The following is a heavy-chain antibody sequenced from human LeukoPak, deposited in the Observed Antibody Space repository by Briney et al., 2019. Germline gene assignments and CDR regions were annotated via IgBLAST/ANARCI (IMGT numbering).Heavy chain of an antibody. V-gene: IGHV3-48*02. CDR2: ISNSSSTI. CDR3: ARDQLLVVLRFLEWPPPGAFDI. D-gene: IGHD3-3*01. Sequence: GGSLRLSCAASGFTFSSYSMNWVRQAPGKGLEWVSYISNSSSTIYYADSVKGRFTISRDNAKNSLYLQMNSLRDEDTAVYYCARDQLLVVLRFLEWPPPGAFDIWGQGTMVTVSS. CDR1: GFTFSSYS. J-gene: IGHJ3*02.